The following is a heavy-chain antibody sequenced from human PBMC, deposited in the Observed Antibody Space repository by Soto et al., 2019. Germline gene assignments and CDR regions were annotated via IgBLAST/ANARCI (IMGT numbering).Heavy chain of an antibody. CDR2: IDIGGNT. D-gene: IGHD2-2*01. Sequence: PGGSLRLSCAASGFTVSSNYMNWVRQAPGKGLEWVSIIDIGGNTYYADSVKDRFTISRDNSRNTLYLHMDSLRAEDTAVYYCARGRGSTGYLGREHYFDYWGQGTLVTVSS. CDR3: ARGRGSTGYLGREHYFDY. CDR1: GFTVSSNY. V-gene: IGHV3-66*01. J-gene: IGHJ4*02.